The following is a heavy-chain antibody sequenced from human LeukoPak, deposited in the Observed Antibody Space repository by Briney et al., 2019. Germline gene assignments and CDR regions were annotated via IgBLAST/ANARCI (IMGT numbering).Heavy chain of an antibody. CDR3: ARGPDIVVVVAAYFDY. J-gene: IGHJ4*02. Sequence: PSQTLSHTSAVHGGPLHGSYWSWIRHPPGKGPEWIGENNHSGSTNYTPSLKRRVTLSVDTSKNQFSLKLSSVTAADTAVYYCARGPDIVVVVAAYFDYRGQGTLVTVSS. D-gene: IGHD2-15*01. CDR2: NNHSGST. CDR1: GGPLHGSY. V-gene: IGHV4-34*01.